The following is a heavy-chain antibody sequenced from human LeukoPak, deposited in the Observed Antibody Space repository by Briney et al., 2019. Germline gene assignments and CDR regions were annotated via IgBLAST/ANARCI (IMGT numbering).Heavy chain of an antibody. Sequence: PGRSLRLSCAASGFTFSSYGMHWVRQAPGKGLEWVAFIRYDGSNKYYADSVKGRFTISRDNSKNTLYLQMNSLRAEDTAVYYCAKGELTRGLYFDYWGQGTLVTVSS. CDR1: GFTFSSYG. CDR3: AKGELTRGLYFDY. V-gene: IGHV3-30*02. CDR2: IRYDGSNK. D-gene: IGHD3-10*01. J-gene: IGHJ4*02.